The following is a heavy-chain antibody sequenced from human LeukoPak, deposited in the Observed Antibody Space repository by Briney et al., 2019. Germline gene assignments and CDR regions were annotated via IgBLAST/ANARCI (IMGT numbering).Heavy chain of an antibody. V-gene: IGHV4-39*01. Sequence: PSETLSLTCTVSGGSISSSSYYWGWIRQPPGKGLEWIGSIYYSGSTYYNPSLKSRVTISVDTSKNQFSLKLSSVTAADTAVYYCARHNRQEISIDYWGQGTLVTVSS. J-gene: IGHJ4*02. CDR2: IYYSGST. CDR3: ARHNRQEISIDY. CDR1: GGSISSSSYY. D-gene: IGHD1-14*01.